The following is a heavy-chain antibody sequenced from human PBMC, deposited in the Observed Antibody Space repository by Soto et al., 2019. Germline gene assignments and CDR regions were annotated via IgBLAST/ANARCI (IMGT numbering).Heavy chain of an antibody. CDR2: IYYSGST. V-gene: IGHV4-30-4*01. CDR1: GGSISSGDYY. CDR3: AREVEESGWYDY. J-gene: IGHJ4*02. D-gene: IGHD6-19*01. Sequence: LSLTCTVSGGSISSGDYYWSWIRQPPGKGLEWIGYIYYSGSTYYNPSLKSRVTISADTSKNQFSLKLSSVTAADTAVYYCAREVEESGWYDYWGQGTLVTVSS.